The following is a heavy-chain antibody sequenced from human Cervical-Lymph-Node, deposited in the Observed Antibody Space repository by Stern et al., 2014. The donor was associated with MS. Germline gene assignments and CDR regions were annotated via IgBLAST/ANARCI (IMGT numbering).Heavy chain of an antibody. CDR1: GGSISRSNL. CDR2: IYHSGST. Sequence: QVQLQESGPGLMKPSGTLSLTCAASGGSISRSNLCSWVRPPPGKGLEWVGEIYHSGSTNYNPSLKSRLTISLDKSKDTFSVKLICVSAADTAVYYCAREGYSSSYDALDIWGQGTMVTVSS. J-gene: IGHJ3*02. V-gene: IGHV4-4*02. CDR3: AREGYSSSYDALDI. D-gene: IGHD6-6*01.